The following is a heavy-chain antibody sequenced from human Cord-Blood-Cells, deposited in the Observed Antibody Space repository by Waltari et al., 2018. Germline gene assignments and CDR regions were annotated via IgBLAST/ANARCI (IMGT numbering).Heavy chain of an antibody. CDR2: IYYSGST. V-gene: IGHV4-31*03. D-gene: IGHD6-6*01. CDR1: GGSISSGGYY. CDR3: AREPRPKSSIAARDAFDI. J-gene: IGHJ3*02. Sequence: QVQLQESGPGLVKPSQTLSLTCTVSGGSISSGGYYWSWIRQPPGKGLEWIGYIYYSGSTYYNPSLKSRVTISVDTSKNQFSLKLSSVTAADTAVYYCAREPRPKSSIAARDAFDIWGRGTMVTVSS.